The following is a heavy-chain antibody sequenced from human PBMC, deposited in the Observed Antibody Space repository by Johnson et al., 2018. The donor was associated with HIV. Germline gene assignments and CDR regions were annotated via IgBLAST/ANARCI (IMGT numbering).Heavy chain of an antibody. Sequence: VQLVESGGDLIQPGGSLRLSCAASGFTFDDFGMGWVRQAPGKGLEWVSGINWNGGRTGYADSVKGRFTISRDNAKNSLYLQMNSLTGEDTAFYYCASADGAVRVNGLDMWGQGTMVTVSS. J-gene: IGHJ3*02. D-gene: IGHD6-19*01. V-gene: IGHV3-20*04. CDR3: ASADGAVRVNGLDM. CDR1: GFTFDDFG. CDR2: INWNGGRT.